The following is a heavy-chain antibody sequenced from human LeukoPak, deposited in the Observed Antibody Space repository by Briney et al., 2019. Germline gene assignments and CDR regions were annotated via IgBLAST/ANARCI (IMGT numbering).Heavy chain of an antibody. Sequence: SGGSLRLSCVGSGFTFDEYAMHWVRQDPGKGLEWVAGISRNSAGVGHADSVKGRFTISRDNAKNSLDLQMLSLRVEDTALYYCVRGSNRYGGQEFDYWGQGTLVTVSS. V-gene: IGHV3-9*01. CDR2: ISRNSAGV. J-gene: IGHJ4*02. D-gene: IGHD4-23*01. CDR1: GFTFDEYA. CDR3: VRGSNRYGGQEFDY.